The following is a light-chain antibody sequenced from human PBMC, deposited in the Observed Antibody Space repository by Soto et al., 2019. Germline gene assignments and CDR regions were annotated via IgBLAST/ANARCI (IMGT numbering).Light chain of an antibody. J-gene: IGKJ1*01. CDR2: GTS. CDR1: QNVNNNY. Sequence: EIVLTQSPGTLSLSPGEGATLSCRASQNVNNNYLAWYQQKPGQAPRLLIYGTSSRATGIPDRFSGSGSGTDFTLTFSRLEPEDFAVYYCQQYGSSPRTFGQGTKVEIK. V-gene: IGKV3-20*01. CDR3: QQYGSSPRT.